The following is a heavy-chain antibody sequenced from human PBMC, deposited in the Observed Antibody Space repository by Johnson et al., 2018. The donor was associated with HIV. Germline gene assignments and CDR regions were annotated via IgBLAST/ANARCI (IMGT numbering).Heavy chain of an antibody. V-gene: IGHV3-73*02. CDR2: IRSKTNTYAT. CDR1: RFTFSGSA. CDR3: SKFVGYCSGGGCYTPGDI. J-gene: IGHJ3*02. D-gene: IGHD2-15*01. Sequence: VQLVESGGGLVQPGGSLKLACAASRFTFSGSALHWVRQASGKGLEWIGHIRSKTNTYATEYAASVKGRFTISRDDSQNTAYLQMNSLKTEYTAVYYCSKFVGYCSGGGCYTPGDIWGQGTMVTVSS.